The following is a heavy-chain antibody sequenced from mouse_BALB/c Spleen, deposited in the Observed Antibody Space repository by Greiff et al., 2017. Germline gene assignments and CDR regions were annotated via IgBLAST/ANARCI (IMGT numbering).Heavy chain of an antibody. D-gene: IGHD1-1*01. V-gene: IGHV2-6-7*01. CDR3: ARDPHYGSSYLAMDY. CDR1: GFSLTGYG. Sequence: VQGVESGPGLVAPSQSLSITCTVSGFSLTGYGVNWVRQPPGKGLEWLGMIWGDGSTDYNSALKSRLSISKDNSKSQVFLKMNSLQTDDTARYYCARDPHYGSSYLAMDYWGQGTSVTVSS. CDR2: IWGDGST. J-gene: IGHJ4*01.